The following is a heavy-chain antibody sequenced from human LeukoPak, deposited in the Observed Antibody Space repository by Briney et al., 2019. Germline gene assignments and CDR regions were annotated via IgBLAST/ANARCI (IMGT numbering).Heavy chain of an antibody. CDR1: GGSISDCY. Sequence: PSETLSLTCTVSGGSISDCYWSWIRQPAGKGLEWIGHIYSSGSTYYNPSLKSRVTMSVDMSKNQFSLKLSSVTAADTAVYYCARDFPPGSGRYFYEGMDVWGQGTTVTVSS. CDR2: IYSSGST. CDR3: ARDFPPGSGRYFYEGMDV. D-gene: IGHD2-15*01. V-gene: IGHV4-4*07. J-gene: IGHJ6*02.